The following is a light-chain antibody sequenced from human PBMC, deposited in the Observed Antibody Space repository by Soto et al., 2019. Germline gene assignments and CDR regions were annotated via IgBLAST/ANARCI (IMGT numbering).Light chain of an antibody. CDR2: DVS. V-gene: IGLV2-14*01. Sequence: QSVLTQPASVSGSPGQSITISCTGTSSDVGGYNSVSWYQQHPGKAPKLMIFDVSSRPSGVSNRFSGSKSGNTASLTISGLQAEDEADYYCCSYTSGSTLYVFGTATTVTVL. CDR1: SSDVGGYNS. CDR3: CSYTSGSTLYV. J-gene: IGLJ1*01.